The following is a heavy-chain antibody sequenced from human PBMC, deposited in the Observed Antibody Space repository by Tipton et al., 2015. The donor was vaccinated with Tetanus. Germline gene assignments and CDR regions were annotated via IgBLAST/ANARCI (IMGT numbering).Heavy chain of an antibody. J-gene: IGHJ6*02. CDR1: GDSISGDY. D-gene: IGHD1-1*01. V-gene: IGHV4-59*12. CDR3: VTANFPNYCHYGMDV. Sequence: LRLSCTVSGDSISGDYWSWIRQPPGKGLEWIGYIHYSGNPNYNPSLKSRVTISVDTSRNQFSFSLKLNSVTAADTAMYYCVTANFPNYCHYGMDVWGQGTTVTVSS. CDR2: IHYSGNP.